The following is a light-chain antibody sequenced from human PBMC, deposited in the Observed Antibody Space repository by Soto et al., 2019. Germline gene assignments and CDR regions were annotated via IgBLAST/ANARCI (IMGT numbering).Light chain of an antibody. J-gene: IGKJ1*01. CDR1: QSVNIW. V-gene: IGKV1-5*03. Sequence: DIQMTQFPSALSASVGDRVTITCRASQSVNIWLAWYQQKPGKAPKLLLSEASTVETGVPARFSGSGSGTQFTLTISSLQPDDVATYYCQQYNNFWTFGQGTKVQIK. CDR2: EAS. CDR3: QQYNNFWT.